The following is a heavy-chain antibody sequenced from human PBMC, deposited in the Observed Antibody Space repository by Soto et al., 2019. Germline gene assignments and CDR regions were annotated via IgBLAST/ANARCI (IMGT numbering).Heavy chain of an antibody. J-gene: IGHJ4*02. CDR2: IHYSGNG. V-gene: IGHV4-39*01. Sequence: QLHLQESGPGLVKPSETLSLTCTVSGASISSNNHYWGWIRQPPGKGPEWIGSIHYSGNGYYNPSLKSRVTISVDTSKNQSSLNLRSVTAADTAAYFCARQDFYFDDQPRHFDSWGQGTLVTVSS. CDR3: ARQDFYFDDQPRHFDS. CDR1: GASISSNNHY. D-gene: IGHD3-22*01.